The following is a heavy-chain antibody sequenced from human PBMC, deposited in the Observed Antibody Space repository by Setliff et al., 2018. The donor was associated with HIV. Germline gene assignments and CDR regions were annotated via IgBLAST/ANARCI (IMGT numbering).Heavy chain of an antibody. Sequence: SETLSLTCTVSGGSISSSSYYWGWIRQPPGKGLEWIGSIYYSGSTYYNPSLKSRVTISVDTSKNQFSLKLSSVTAADTAVYYCARSGVFSTDWFDPWGQGTLVTVSS. J-gene: IGHJ5*02. D-gene: IGHD3-9*01. CDR1: GGSISSSSYY. CDR2: IYYSGST. V-gene: IGHV4-39*01. CDR3: ARSGVFSTDWFDP.